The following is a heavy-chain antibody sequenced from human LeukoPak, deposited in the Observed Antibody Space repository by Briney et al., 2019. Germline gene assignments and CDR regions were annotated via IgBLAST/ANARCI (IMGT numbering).Heavy chain of an antibody. CDR1: GGSISRYY. J-gene: IGHJ4*02. CDR2: IYYSGST. Sequence: SETLSLTCTVSGGSISRYYWSWIRQPPGKGLEWIGYIYYSGSTNYNPSLKSRVTISVDTSQNQLSLKLSSVTAADTAVYYCAARSGSLDYWGQGTLVTVSS. V-gene: IGHV4-59*01. CDR3: AARSGSLDY. D-gene: IGHD1-26*01.